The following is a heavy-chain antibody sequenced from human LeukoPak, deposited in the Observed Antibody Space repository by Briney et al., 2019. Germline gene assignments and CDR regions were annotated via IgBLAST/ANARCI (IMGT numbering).Heavy chain of an antibody. CDR1: GGSISSYY. J-gene: IGHJ5*02. CDR3: AREAVIAAAGTGGLNWFDP. CDR2: IYYSGST. V-gene: IGHV4-59*01. Sequence: SETLSLTCTVSGGSISSYYWSWIRQPPGKGLEWIGYIYYSGSTNYNPSLKSRVTISVDTSKNQFPLKLSSVTAADTAVYYCAREAVIAAAGTGGLNWFDPWGQGTLVTVSS. D-gene: IGHD6-13*01.